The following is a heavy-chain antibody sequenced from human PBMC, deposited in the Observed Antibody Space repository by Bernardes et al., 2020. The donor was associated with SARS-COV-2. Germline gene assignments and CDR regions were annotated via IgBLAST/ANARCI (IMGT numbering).Heavy chain of an antibody. D-gene: IGHD1-7*01. J-gene: IGHJ3*02. V-gene: IGHV4-39*01. CDR3: ARPIENWKYLGAFDI. CDR1: GGSIATSNYN. CDR2: IYYSGNT. Sequence: SETLSLTCTVSGGSIATSNYNWGWHRQPPGKGLKWIGSIYYSGNTYYNPSLKSRVTMSIDSSKNQFSLKLSSVTAADTAVYYCARPIENWKYLGAFDIWGQGTMVTVSS.